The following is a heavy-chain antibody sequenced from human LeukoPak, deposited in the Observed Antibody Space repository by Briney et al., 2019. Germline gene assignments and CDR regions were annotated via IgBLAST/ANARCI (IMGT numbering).Heavy chain of an antibody. Sequence: GGSLRLSCAASGFTFSSYGMYWVRQAPGKGLEWVAFIRYDGTNKYYADSVKGRFTISRDNSKNTLYLQMNSLRAEDTAVYYCARDEPGYGEFLLYWGQGTLVTVSS. CDR3: ARDEPGYGEFLLY. CDR2: IRYDGTNK. V-gene: IGHV3-30*02. D-gene: IGHD3-10*01. J-gene: IGHJ4*02. CDR1: GFTFSSYG.